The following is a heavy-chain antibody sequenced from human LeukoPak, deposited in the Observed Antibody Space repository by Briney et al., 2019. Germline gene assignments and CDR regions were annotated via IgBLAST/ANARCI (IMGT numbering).Heavy chain of an antibody. CDR3: ARSIVADDGDFDY. Sequence: ASVKVSCKASGYTFTAYHIHWVRQAPGQGLEWMGWINPNNGGTNYAQKFQGRVTMTRDTSISTAYMEPSRLRSDDTAVYYCARSIVADDGDFDYWGQGTLVTVSS. V-gene: IGHV1-2*02. D-gene: IGHD5-12*01. CDR2: INPNNGGT. J-gene: IGHJ4*02. CDR1: GYTFTAYH.